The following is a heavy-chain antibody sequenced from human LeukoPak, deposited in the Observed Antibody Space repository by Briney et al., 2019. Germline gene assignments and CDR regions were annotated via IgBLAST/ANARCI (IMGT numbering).Heavy chain of an antibody. D-gene: IGHD6-19*01. J-gene: IGHJ1*01. CDR1: GDPISSYY. V-gene: IGHV4-4*07. CDR2: IYTSGTT. Sequence: SETLSLTCTVSGDPISSYYWSWIRQPAGKGLKWIGRIYTSGTTNYNSSLKSRLTMSVDTSKNQFSLKLSSVTAADTAVYYCARLGSSGSAQYFQDWGQGTLVTVSS. CDR3: ARLGSSGSAQYFQD.